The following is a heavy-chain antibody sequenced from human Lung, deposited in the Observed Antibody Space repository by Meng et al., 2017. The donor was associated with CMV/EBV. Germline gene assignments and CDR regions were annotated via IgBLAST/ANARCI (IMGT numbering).Heavy chain of an antibody. J-gene: IGHJ4*02. D-gene: IGHD3-22*01. Sequence: LXCAISGDSVSANNAAWNWFRQSPSRGLEWLGRAYYRSKWYTDYAVSVKRRTTINPDTSKNQFSLQLTSVTPEDTAVYYCARGYDNRLDYWVQGTXVTVSS. V-gene: IGHV6-1*01. CDR1: GDSVSANNAA. CDR2: AYYRSKWYT. CDR3: ARGYDNRLDY.